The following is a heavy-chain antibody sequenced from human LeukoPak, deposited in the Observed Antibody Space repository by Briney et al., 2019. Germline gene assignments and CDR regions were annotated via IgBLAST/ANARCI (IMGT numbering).Heavy chain of an antibody. J-gene: IGHJ5*02. V-gene: IGHV3-9*01. Sequence: GGSLRLSCVASGFTFSSHWMYWVRQAPGKGLEWVSGISWNSGSIGYADSVKGRFTISRDNAKNSLYLQMNSLRAEDTALYYCAKGGNRHNWFDPWGQGTLVTVSS. CDR2: ISWNSGSI. D-gene: IGHD2/OR15-2a*01. CDR3: AKGGNRHNWFDP. CDR1: GFTFSSHW.